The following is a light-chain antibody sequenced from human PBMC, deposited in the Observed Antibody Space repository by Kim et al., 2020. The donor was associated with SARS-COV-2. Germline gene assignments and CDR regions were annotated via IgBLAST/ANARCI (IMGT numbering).Light chain of an antibody. CDR3: QVWDSSSDHVV. Sequence: LTQPPSVSVAPGKTARITCGGNNIGSKSVHWYQQKPGQAPVLVIYYDSDRPSGIPERFSGSNSRNTATLTISRVEAGDEADYYCQVWDSSSDHVVFGG. CDR1: NIGSKS. CDR2: YDS. V-gene: IGLV3-21*04. J-gene: IGLJ2*01.